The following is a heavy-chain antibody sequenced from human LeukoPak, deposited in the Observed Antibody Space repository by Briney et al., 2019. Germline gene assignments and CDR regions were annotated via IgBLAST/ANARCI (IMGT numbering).Heavy chain of an antibody. V-gene: IGHV3-23*01. CDR1: GFTFSSYS. D-gene: IGHD3-22*01. CDR3: AKGYDSKADAFDI. Sequence: GGSMRLSCAVSGFTFSSYSMSWVRQAPGKGLEWVSAISGSGGSTYYADSVKGRFTISRDNSKNTLYLQMNSLRAEDTAVYNCAKGYDSKADAFDIWGQGTMVTVSS. CDR2: ISGSGGST. J-gene: IGHJ3*02.